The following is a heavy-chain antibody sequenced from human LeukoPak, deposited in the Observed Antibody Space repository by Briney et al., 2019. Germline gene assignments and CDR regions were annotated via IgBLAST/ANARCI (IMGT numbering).Heavy chain of an antibody. Sequence: SVKVSCKASGGTFSSYAISWVRQAPGQGLEWMGGIIPIFGTANYAQKFQGRVTITADKSTSTAFMELSSLRSEDTAVYYCARARPEYSSSSRDAFDIWGQGTMVTVSS. CDR1: GGTFSSYA. D-gene: IGHD6-6*01. J-gene: IGHJ3*02. V-gene: IGHV1-69*06. CDR2: IIPIFGTA. CDR3: ARARPEYSSSSRDAFDI.